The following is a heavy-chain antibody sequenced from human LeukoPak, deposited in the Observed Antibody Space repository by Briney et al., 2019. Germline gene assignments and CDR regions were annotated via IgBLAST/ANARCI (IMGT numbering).Heavy chain of an antibody. CDR3: ARDRAPFQETSFDY. D-gene: IGHD1-14*01. CDR1: GYTFTGYY. Sequence: ASVKVSCKASGYTFTGYYIHWVRQAPGQGLEWMGWINPNSGGTNYAQRFQGRVTMTRDTSITTAYMELSRLRYDDTAVYYCARDRAPFQETSFDYWGQGTLVTVSS. V-gene: IGHV1-2*02. J-gene: IGHJ4*02. CDR2: INPNSGGT.